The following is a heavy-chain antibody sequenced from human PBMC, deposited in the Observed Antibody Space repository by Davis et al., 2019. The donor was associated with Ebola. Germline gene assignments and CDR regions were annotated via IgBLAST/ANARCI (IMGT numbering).Heavy chain of an antibody. Sequence: PGGSLRLSCAASGFTFSSYGMHWVRQAPGKGLQWVAVISYDGKYKYYADSVKGRFTISRDNSKNTLYLQMNSLRAEDTAVYYCARTIAAAGTRGMDVWGKGTTVTVSS. V-gene: IGHV3-30*03. CDR3: ARTIAAAGTRGMDV. CDR1: GFTFSSYG. D-gene: IGHD6-13*01. J-gene: IGHJ6*03. CDR2: ISYDGKYK.